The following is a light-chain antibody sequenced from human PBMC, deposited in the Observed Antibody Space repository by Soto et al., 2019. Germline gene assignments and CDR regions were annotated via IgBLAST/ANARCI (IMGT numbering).Light chain of an antibody. Sequence: DIQMTQSPSSVSASVGDRVTITCRASHDLSSWVAWYQRKAGKAPDLLIYAASCLQRGVPSRFSGGGSGTHYTLTINSLQPEDFATYYCQQAYSFPLTFGQGTRL. CDR1: HDLSSW. CDR2: AAS. CDR3: QQAYSFPLT. J-gene: IGKJ5*01. V-gene: IGKV1-12*01.